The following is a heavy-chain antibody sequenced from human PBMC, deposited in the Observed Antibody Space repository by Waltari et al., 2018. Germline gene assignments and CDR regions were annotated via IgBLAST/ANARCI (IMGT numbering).Heavy chain of an antibody. CDR2: IWYDGSNK. Sequence: QVQLVESGGGVVQPGRSLRLSCAASGFTFSSYGMHWVRQAPGQGLEWVAVIWYDGSNKYYADSVKGRFTISRDNSKNTLYLQMNSLRAEDTAVYYCARDERGYSYRRLVYYGMDVWGQGTTVTVSS. V-gene: IGHV3-33*01. CDR3: ARDERGYSYRRLVYYGMDV. CDR1: GFTFSSYG. J-gene: IGHJ6*02. D-gene: IGHD5-18*01.